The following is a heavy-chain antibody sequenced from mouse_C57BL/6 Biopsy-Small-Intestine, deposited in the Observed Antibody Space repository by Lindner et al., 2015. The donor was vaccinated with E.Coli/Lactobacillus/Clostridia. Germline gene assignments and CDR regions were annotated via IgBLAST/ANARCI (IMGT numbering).Heavy chain of an antibody. Sequence: VQLQESGAELVKPGASVKLSCTASGFNIKDYYMHWVKQRTEQGLEWIGRIDPGDGETKYAPKFQGKATITADTSSNTAYLQLSSLASEDTAVYYCTTIYYGSSYGGYFDVWGTGTTVTVSS. V-gene: IGHV14-2*01. CDR2: IDPGDGET. CDR1: GFNIKDYY. J-gene: IGHJ1*03. D-gene: IGHD1-1*01. CDR3: TTIYYGSSYGGYFDV.